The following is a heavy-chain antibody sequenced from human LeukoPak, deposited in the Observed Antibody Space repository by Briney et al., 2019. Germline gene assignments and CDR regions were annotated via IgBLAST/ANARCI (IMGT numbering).Heavy chain of an antibody. V-gene: IGHV3-33*01. J-gene: IGHJ4*02. CDR2: IWYDGSNR. CDR1: GFTFSSYG. D-gene: IGHD6-13*01. Sequence: GGSLRLSCAASGFTFSSYGMHWVRQAPGKGLEWVAVIWYDGSNRYYADSVKGRFTISRDNSKNTLYLQMNSLRAEDTAVYYCARAGDSSSWYSQPFDYWGQGTLVTVSS. CDR3: ARAGDSSSWYSQPFDY.